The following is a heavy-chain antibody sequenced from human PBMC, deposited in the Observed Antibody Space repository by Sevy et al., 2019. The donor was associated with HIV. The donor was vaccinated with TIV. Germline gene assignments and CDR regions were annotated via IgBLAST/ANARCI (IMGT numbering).Heavy chain of an antibody. D-gene: IGHD2-15*01. J-gene: IGHJ6*02. CDR1: GFTVSSNY. CDR2: IYSGGST. CDR3: ARPQGGKYYYGMDV. Sequence: GGSLRLSCAASGFTVSSNYMSWVLQAPGKGLEWVSVIYSGGSTYYADSVKGRFTISRDNSKNTLYLQMNSLRAEDTAVYYCARPQGGKYYYGMDVWGQGTTVTVSS. V-gene: IGHV3-53*01.